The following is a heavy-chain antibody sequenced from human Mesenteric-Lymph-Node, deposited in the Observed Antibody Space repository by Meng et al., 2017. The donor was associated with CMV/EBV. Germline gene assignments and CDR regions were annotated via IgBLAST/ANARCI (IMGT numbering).Heavy chain of an antibody. Sequence: LSISGSVSGLTFNTAWMAWARQDPGKGLEWVGHIASKTEGGTTNYAAPAKGRFIISRDDSRNTLYLQMNSLKTEDTAVYYCIGLFLGYWGQGTLVTVSS. D-gene: IGHD2-2*03. CDR1: GLTFNTAW. CDR3: IGLFLGY. V-gene: IGHV3-15*04. J-gene: IGHJ4*02. CDR2: IASKTEGGTT.